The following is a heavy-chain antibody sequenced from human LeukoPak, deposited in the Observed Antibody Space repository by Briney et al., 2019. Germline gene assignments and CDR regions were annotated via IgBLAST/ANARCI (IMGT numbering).Heavy chain of an antibody. CDR1: GGTFSSYT. Sequence: ASVKVSCKASGGTFSSYTISWVRQAPGQGLEWMGRIIPILGIANYAPKFQGRVTITADKSTSTAYMELSSLRSEDTAVYYCARYCSSTSCYTLNTGAYYYYGMDVWGQGTRSPSP. V-gene: IGHV1-69*02. CDR3: ARYCSSTSCYTLNTGAYYYYGMDV. J-gene: IGHJ6*02. CDR2: IIPILGIA. D-gene: IGHD2-2*02.